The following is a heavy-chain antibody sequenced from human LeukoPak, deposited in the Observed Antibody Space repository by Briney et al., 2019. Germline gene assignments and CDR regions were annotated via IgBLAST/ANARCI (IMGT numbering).Heavy chain of an antibody. CDR2: IYSGGGT. Sequence: PGGSLRLSCAASGFTVSSNYMSWVRQAPGKGLEWVSVIYSGGGTYYADSVKGRFTISRDNSKNTQYLQMNSLRAEDTAVYYCARESSGSYFANWGQGTLVTVSS. CDR1: GFTVSSNY. CDR3: ARESSGSYFAN. V-gene: IGHV3-53*01. J-gene: IGHJ4*02. D-gene: IGHD1-26*01.